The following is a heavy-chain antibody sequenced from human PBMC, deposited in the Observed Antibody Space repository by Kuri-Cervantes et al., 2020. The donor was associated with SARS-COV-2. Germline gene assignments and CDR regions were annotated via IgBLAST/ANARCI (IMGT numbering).Heavy chain of an antibody. D-gene: IGHD2-2*01. CDR1: GYTFTGHY. CDR2: INPNSGGT. V-gene: IGHV1-2*04. J-gene: IGHJ4*02. CDR3: ARVKSGMVVVPTANGNFFDY. Sequence: ASVKDSCKASGYTFTGHYMHWVRQAPGQWLEWMGWINPNSGGTNYAQKFQGWVTMTRDTYISTAYMELSRLRSDDTVVNYCARVKSGMVVVPTANGNFFDYCEQAILTVSS.